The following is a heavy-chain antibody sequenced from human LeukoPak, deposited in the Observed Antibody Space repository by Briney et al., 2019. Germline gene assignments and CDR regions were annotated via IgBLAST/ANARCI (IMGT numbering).Heavy chain of an antibody. V-gene: IGHV3-11*04. CDR2: ISSSGSTM. CDR1: GFTFSDYY. J-gene: IGHJ4*02. D-gene: IGHD2-2*01. Sequence: GGSLRLSCAASGFTFSDYYMSWIRQAPGKGLEWVSYISSSGSTMYYADSVKGRFTISRDNAKNSLYLQMKSLRAEDTAMYYCARGRIVVVPAAPIDSWGQGTLVTVSS. CDR3: ARGRIVVVPAAPIDS.